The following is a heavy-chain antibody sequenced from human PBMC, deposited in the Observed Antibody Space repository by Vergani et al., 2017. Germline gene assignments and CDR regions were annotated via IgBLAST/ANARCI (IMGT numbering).Heavy chain of an antibody. CDR2: ISSSSSYI. CDR1: GFTFSSYS. CDR3: ARAPDYYDSSGFGPHYYYYGMDV. D-gene: IGHD3-22*01. V-gene: IGHV3-21*01. Sequence: EVQLVESGGGLVKPGGSLRLSCAASGFTFSSYSMNWVRQAPGKGLEWVSSISSSSSYIYYADSVKGRFTISRDNAKNSLYLQMNSLRAEDTAVYYCARAPDYYDSSGFGPHYYYYGMDVWGQGTTVTVSS. J-gene: IGHJ6*02.